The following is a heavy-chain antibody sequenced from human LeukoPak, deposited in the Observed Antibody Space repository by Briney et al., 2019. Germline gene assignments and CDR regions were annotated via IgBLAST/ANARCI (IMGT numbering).Heavy chain of an antibody. D-gene: IGHD6-13*01. CDR2: IYHSGRT. J-gene: IGHJ5*02. Sequence: SETLSLTCTVSGYSISSGYYWGWIRQPPGKGLEWIGSIYHSGRTFYNPSLKSRVTISVDTSKTQFFLRLTSVTAADTAVYYCAREHGSSWRFDPWGRGTLVTVSS. CDR1: GYSISSGYY. CDR3: AREHGSSWRFDP. V-gene: IGHV4-38-2*02.